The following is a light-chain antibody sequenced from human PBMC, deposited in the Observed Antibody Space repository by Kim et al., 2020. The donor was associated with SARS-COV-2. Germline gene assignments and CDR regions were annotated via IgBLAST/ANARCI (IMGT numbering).Light chain of an antibody. Sequence: SFSRGERPTLSCRPCQCYCIYLAWYQQTPGRASSLLIYDASNRATGIPARFSGSGSGTDFTLTISSLEPEDFAVYYCQQRSNWITFGQGTRLEIK. J-gene: IGKJ5*01. V-gene: IGKV3-11*01. CDR3: QQRSNWIT. CDR1: QCYCIY. CDR2: DAS.